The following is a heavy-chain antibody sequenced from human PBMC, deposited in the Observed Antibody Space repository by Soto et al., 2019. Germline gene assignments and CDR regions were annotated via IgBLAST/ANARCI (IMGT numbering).Heavy chain of an antibody. Sequence: SETLSLTCTVSGGSISSHGHYWSWIRQHPGKGLEWIGYIYYSGSPHYNPSLRSRLLISVDSSKNHFSLKLTSVTDADTAVYYCASHTVVVVGATRGEYFQHWGQGTLVTVSS. CDR2: IYYSGSP. V-gene: IGHV4-31*03. J-gene: IGHJ1*01. CDR1: GGSISSHGHY. CDR3: ASHTVVVVGATRGEYFQH. D-gene: IGHD2-15*01.